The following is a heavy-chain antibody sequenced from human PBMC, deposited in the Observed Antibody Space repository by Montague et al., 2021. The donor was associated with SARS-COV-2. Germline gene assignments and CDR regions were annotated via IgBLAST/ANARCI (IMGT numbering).Heavy chain of an antibody. Sequence: SLRLSCAASGFALSDYYMAWIRQAPGKGLEWLAYISHSSNTIAYADSVKGRFTISRDNANNSVHLHVTNLRVEDTAVYYCARPPTFYYESSGYYSNWGQGAQVTVTS. CDR1: GFALSDYY. D-gene: IGHD3-22*01. J-gene: IGHJ4*02. CDR2: ISHSSNTI. V-gene: IGHV3-11*01. CDR3: ARPPTFYYESSGYYSN.